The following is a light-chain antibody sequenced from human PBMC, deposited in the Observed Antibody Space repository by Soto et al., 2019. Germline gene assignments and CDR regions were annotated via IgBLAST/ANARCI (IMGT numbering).Light chain of an antibody. V-gene: IGKV2-29*03. CDR2: EVS. CDR1: QSLLHITGETF. J-gene: IGKJ5*01. Sequence: DVVMTQTPLSLSVTPGQPASISCKSSQSLLHITGETFLFWYLQKPGQSPQLLIYEVSTRVSGVPDRFSGSGSGTDFTLEISRVETDDVGIYYCMQSTHPPPTFGQGTRLGIE. CDR3: MQSTHPPPT.